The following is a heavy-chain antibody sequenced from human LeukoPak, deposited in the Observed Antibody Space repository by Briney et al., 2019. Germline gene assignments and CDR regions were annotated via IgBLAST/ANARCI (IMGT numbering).Heavy chain of an antibody. J-gene: IGHJ6*03. CDR3: ARFGLIVPATPRDGYNLADYYYYMDV. D-gene: IGHD5-24*01. Sequence: PSETLSLTCTVSGGSISSYYWSWIRQPPGKGLEWIGYIYYSGSTNYNPSLKSRVTISVDTSKNQFSLKLSSVTAEDTAVYYCARFGLIVPATPRDGYNLADYYYYMDVWGKGTTVTVSS. CDR2: IYYSGST. CDR1: GGSISSYY. V-gene: IGHV4-59*01.